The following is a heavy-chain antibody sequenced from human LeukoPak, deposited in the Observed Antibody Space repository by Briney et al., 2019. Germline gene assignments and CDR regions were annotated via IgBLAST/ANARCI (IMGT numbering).Heavy chain of an antibody. D-gene: IGHD2-2*01. CDR2: INPNSGGT. Sequence: ASVKVSCKASGYTFTGYYMHWVRQAPGQGLEWMGWINPNSGGTNYAQKFQGRVTMTRDTSISTAYMELSRLRSDDTAVYYCARYCRSTSCYVGFDYWGQGTLVTVSS. J-gene: IGHJ4*02. CDR1: GYTFTGYY. V-gene: IGHV1-2*02. CDR3: ARYCRSTSCYVGFDY.